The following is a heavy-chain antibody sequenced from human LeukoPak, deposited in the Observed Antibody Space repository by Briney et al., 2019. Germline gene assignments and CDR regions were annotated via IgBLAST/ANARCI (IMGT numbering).Heavy chain of an antibody. CDR3: SKDNVEPLPKKGAFDY. CDR2: ISGSGGST. V-gene: IGHV3-23*01. J-gene: IGHJ3*01. Sequence: GGSLRLSCAASGFTFSSYAMSWVRQAPGKGLEWVSAISGSGGSTYYADSVKGRVTISRDNSNNTLYLQMNSLRAEDTAVYYLSKDNVEPLPKKGAFDYWGQGTMVTVSS. D-gene: IGHD1-1*01. CDR1: GFTFSSYA.